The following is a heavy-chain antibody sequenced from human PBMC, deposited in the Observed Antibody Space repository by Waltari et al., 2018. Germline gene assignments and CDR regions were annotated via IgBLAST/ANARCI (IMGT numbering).Heavy chain of an antibody. V-gene: IGHV3-74*01. CDR3: ARKAGSGYPYGPFYYDN. CDR2: INVDVVYI. J-gene: IGHJ4*02. Sequence: EVHLAESGGGVVQPGGSLRLSCTGSGFRFGDYWMHWVRQAPGKGLGWVSRINVDVVYISYGDSVKCRFTISRDNAKNTVFLQLNSLRADDTAVYFCARKAGSGYPYGPFYYDNWGQGTLVTVSS. CDR1: GFRFGDYW. D-gene: IGHD5-12*01.